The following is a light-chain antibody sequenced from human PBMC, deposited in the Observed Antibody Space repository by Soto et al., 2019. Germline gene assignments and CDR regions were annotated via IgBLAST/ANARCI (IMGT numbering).Light chain of an antibody. CDR2: AAS. J-gene: IGKJ1*01. V-gene: IGKV1-17*01. CDR3: LQHHSYPRT. Sequence: DIQMTQSPSSLSASVGDRVIITCRASQHIRDDLGWYQQKPGEAPKRLIYAASSLASGVPSRFSGGGSGTRFILTINSLQPEDFATYYCLQHHSYPRTFGQGTTVEIK. CDR1: QHIRDD.